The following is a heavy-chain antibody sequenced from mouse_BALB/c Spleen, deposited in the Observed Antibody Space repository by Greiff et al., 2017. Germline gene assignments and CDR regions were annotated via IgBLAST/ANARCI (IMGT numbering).Heavy chain of an antibody. CDR3: ARREYGNYNLYAMDY. V-gene: IGHV1-9*01. CDR2: ILPGSGST. Sequence: QVQLQQSGAELMKPGASVKISCKATGYTFSSYWIEWVKQRPGHGLEWIGEILPGSGSTNYNEKFKGKATFTADTSSNTAYMQLSSLTSEDSAVYYCARREYGNYNLYAMDYWGQGTSVTVSS. CDR1: GYTFSSYW. D-gene: IGHD2-1*01. J-gene: IGHJ4*01.